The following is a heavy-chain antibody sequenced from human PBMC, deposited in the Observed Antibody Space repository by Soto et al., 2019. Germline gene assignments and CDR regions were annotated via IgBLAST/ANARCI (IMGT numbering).Heavy chain of an antibody. CDR1: GYTFTNYG. J-gene: IGHJ6*02. V-gene: IGHV1-18*01. Sequence: ASVKVSCKASGYTFTNYGISWVRQAPGQGLEWMGWISTDNGNTNSARKLQGQVTISADKSISTAYLQWSSLKASDTAMYYCARLMQSAMVTDYYYGMDVWGQGTTVTVSS. CDR3: ARLMQSAMVTDYYYGMDV. D-gene: IGHD5-18*01. CDR2: ISTDNGNT.